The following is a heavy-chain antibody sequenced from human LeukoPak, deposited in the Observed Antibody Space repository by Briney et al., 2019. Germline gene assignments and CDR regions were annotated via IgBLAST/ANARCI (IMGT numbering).Heavy chain of an antibody. D-gene: IGHD3-3*01. V-gene: IGHV4-34*01. Sequence: GTLSLTRALYVGSPRGYYWSWSRHPPRKGVEWSGEIYHSGSTNYNPSLKSRVTISVDTSKNQFSLKLSSVTAADTAVYYCARELTPSDFWSGYYYYFDYWGQGTLVTVSS. CDR2: IYHSGST. CDR3: ARELTPSDFWSGYYYYFDY. CDR1: VGSPRGYY. J-gene: IGHJ4*02.